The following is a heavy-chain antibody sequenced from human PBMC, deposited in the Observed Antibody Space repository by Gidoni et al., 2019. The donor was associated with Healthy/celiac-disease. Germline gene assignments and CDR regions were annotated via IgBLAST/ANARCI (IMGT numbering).Heavy chain of an antibody. V-gene: IGHV3-33*01. CDR2: IWYDGSNK. Sequence: QVQLVESGGGVVQPGRSLRLSCAASGLTFSSYGMHWVRQAPGKGLGWVAVIWYDGSNKYYADSVKGRFTISRDNSKNTLYLQMNSLRAEDTAVYYCARDRADVIDYWGQGTLVTVSS. J-gene: IGHJ4*02. CDR3: ARDRADVIDY. CDR1: GLTFSSYG. D-gene: IGHD3-16*01.